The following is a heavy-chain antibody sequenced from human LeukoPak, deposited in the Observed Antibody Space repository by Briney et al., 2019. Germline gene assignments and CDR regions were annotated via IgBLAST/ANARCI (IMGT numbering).Heavy chain of an antibody. Sequence: PGGSLRLSCAASGFTFSSYGMHWVRQAPGKGLEWVAFIRYDGSDKYYADSVRGRFTISRDNSNNTLYLQLKSLRPDDTAVYFCARDSSVGAAFFDFWGRGALVTVSS. J-gene: IGHJ4*02. CDR2: IRYDGSDK. CDR3: ARDSSVGAAFFDF. D-gene: IGHD2-15*01. V-gene: IGHV3-30*02. CDR1: GFTFSSYG.